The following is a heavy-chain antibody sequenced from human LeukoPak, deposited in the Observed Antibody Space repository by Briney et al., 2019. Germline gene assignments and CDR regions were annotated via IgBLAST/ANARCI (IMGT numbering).Heavy chain of an antibody. D-gene: IGHD2-2*02. J-gene: IGHJ5*02. CDR2: IYYSGST. CDR1: RDSISSGSYY. V-gene: IGHV4-61*09. Sequence: SQTLSLTCTVSRDSISSGSYYWSWIRQPAGKGLEWIGYIYYSGSTNFNPSLKSRVTISVDTSKNQFSLKLSSVTAADTAVYYCARESSRYCSSTSCYTGSSFDPWGQGTLVTVSS. CDR3: ARESSRYCSSTSCYTGSSFDP.